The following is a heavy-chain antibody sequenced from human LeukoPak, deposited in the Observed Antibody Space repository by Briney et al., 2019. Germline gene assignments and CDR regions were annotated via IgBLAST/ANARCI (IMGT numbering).Heavy chain of an antibody. V-gene: IGHV1-69*04. CDR1: GGTFGSYA. D-gene: IGHD2-15*01. Sequence: SVKVSCKASGGTFGSYAISWVRQAPGQGVEWMGRIIPILGIANYAQKFQGRVTITADKSTSTAYMELSSLRSEDTAVYYCALGYCSGGSCYPYFDYWGQGTLVTVSS. J-gene: IGHJ4*02. CDR3: ALGYCSGGSCYPYFDY. CDR2: IIPILGIA.